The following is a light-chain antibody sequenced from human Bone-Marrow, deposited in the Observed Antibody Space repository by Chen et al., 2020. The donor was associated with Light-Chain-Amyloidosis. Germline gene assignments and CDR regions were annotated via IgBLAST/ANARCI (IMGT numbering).Light chain of an antibody. CDR1: GIGSLK. J-gene: IGLJ3*02. V-gene: IGLV3-21*02. CDR3: EVWEGSGDEVV. CDR2: VDT. Sequence: SYVLTQPPSVSVAPGQTATITCGGTGIGSLKVHWYQQKAGQAPVVVGYVDTDRPAGVPERVCGSKCRNATTLTVCRVSTGSEAGDYCEVWEGSGDEVVFGGGTGLPVL.